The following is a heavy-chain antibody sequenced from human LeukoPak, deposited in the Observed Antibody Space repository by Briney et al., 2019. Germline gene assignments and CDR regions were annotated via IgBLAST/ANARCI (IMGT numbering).Heavy chain of an antibody. CDR1: GGSFSGNY. J-gene: IGHJ4*02. D-gene: IGHD3-10*01. V-gene: IGHV4-34*01. CDR3: ARLYGSGSYYRH. Sequence: PSETLSLTCADYGGSFSGNYWSWIRQPPGKGLDWIGEVNHSGSTSYNPSLKSRVTISVGTSKNQFSLKLSSVTAADTAVYYCARLYGSGSYYRHWGQGALVTVSS. CDR2: VNHSGST.